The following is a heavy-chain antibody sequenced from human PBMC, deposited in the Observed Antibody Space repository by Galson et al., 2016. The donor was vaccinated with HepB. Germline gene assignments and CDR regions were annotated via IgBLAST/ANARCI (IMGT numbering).Heavy chain of an antibody. D-gene: IGHD5-18*01. CDR3: AKDQDGDKPMVFDS. V-gene: IGHV3-23*01. CDR2: IRDSTGDI. J-gene: IGHJ5*01. Sequence: SLRLSCAASGFTSSTYAITWVRQAPGKGLEWVSTIRDSTGDIHFADSVKARFTISRDNPKKTLFLQMNSLGGEDVAVYYCAKDQDGDKPMVFDSWGQGTPVIVSS. CDR1: GFTSSTYA.